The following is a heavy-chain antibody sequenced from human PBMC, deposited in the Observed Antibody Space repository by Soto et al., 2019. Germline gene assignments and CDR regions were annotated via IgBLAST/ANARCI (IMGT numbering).Heavy chain of an antibody. J-gene: IGHJ3*02. CDR2: ISSSSSTI. V-gene: IGHV3-48*02. Sequence: GGSLRLSCAASGFTFSSYSMNWVRQAPGKGLEWVSYISSSSSTIYYADSVKGRFTISRDNAKNSLYLQMNSLRDEDTAVYYCARWIFFSREGVPAAILVNAFDIWGQGTMVTVSS. CDR3: ARWIFFSREGVPAAILVNAFDI. D-gene: IGHD2-2*01. CDR1: GFTFSSYS.